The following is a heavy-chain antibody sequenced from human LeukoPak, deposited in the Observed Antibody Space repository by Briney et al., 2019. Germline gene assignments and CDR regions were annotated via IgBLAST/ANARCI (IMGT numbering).Heavy chain of an antibody. J-gene: IGHJ5*02. Sequence: SVKVSCKASGGTFSSYAISWVRQAPGQGLEWMGRIIPIFGTANYAQKFQGRVTITTDESTSTAYMELSSLRSEGTAVYYCARDRLWFGELPLNWFDPWGQGTLVTVSS. CDR1: GGTFSSYA. CDR3: ARDRLWFGELPLNWFDP. D-gene: IGHD3-10*01. V-gene: IGHV1-69*05. CDR2: IIPIFGTA.